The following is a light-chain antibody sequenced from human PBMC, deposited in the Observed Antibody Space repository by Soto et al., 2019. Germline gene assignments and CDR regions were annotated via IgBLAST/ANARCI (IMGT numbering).Light chain of an antibody. V-gene: IGKV1-33*01. CDR1: QDILKF. J-gene: IGKJ4*01. Sequence: DIQMTQSPSSLSASIGDRVTITCQASQDILKFLHWYQQKPGRAPKLLIYDASNLKTGVPSRFSGSGSGTNFIFTISSLQPEDIATYYCQQYDNFLLSFGGGTKVEIK. CDR3: QQYDNFLLS. CDR2: DAS.